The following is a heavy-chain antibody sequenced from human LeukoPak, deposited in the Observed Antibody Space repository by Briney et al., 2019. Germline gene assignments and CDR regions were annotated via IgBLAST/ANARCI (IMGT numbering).Heavy chain of an antibody. CDR3: ARDPPPGRGYYDSSGAQDDY. CDR2: IYSGGST. D-gene: IGHD3-22*01. J-gene: IGHJ4*02. V-gene: IGHV3-53*01. CDR1: GFTVSSNY. Sequence: PGGSLRLSCAASGFTVSSNYMSWVRQAPGKGLEWVSVIYSGGSTYYADSVKGRFTISRDNSKNTLYLQMNSLRAEDTAVYYCARDPPPGRGYYDSSGAQDDYWGQGTLVTVSS.